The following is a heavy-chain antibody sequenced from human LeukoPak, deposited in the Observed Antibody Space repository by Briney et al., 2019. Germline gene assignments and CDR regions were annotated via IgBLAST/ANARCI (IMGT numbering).Heavy chain of an antibody. D-gene: IGHD2-8*01. J-gene: IGHJ4*02. CDR2: INPNSGGT. V-gene: IGHV1-2*02. Sequence: ASVKVSCKASGGTFSDYSIRWVRQAPGQGLEWMGWINPNSGGTNYAQKFQGRVTMTRDTSISTAYMEMSRLRSDDTAVYFCASAVSIGFDYWGQGTLVTVSS. CDR3: ASAVSIGFDY. CDR1: GGTFSDYS.